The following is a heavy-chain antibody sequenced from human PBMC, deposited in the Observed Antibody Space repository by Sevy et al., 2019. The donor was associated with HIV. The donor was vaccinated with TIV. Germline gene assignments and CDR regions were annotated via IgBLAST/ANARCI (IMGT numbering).Heavy chain of an antibody. J-gene: IGHJ4*02. CDR1: GYSIRNGYY. CDR3: SRDRKYTLYYFDY. Sequence: SETLSLTCTVSGYSIRNGYYWAWIRQPPGKGLEWIGSIHHSGITHYNPSLKSRVIISVDTSKNQVSLELSSVTAADTAMYYCSRDRKYTLYYFDYRGQGILVTVSS. V-gene: IGHV4-38-2*02. D-gene: IGHD2-2*02. CDR2: IHHSGIT.